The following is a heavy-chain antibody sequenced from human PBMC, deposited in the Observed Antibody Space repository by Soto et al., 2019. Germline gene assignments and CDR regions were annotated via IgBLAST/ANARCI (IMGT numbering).Heavy chain of an antibody. CDR3: ARGPYYDFWSGSQGFDF. CDR2: IYSGGST. J-gene: IGHJ4*02. CDR1: GFTVSSNY. D-gene: IGHD3-3*01. Sequence: GSLRLSCAASGFTVSSNYMSWVRQAPGKGLEWVSVIYSGGSTYYAASVKGRFTISRHNSENTLYLQMNSLGTEDTAMYYCARGPYYDFWSGSQGFDFWGQGTPVTVSS. V-gene: IGHV3-53*04.